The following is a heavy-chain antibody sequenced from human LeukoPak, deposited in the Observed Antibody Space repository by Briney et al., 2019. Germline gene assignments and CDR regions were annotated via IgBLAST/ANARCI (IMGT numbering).Heavy chain of an antibody. CDR2: ISSSSSTI. CDR1: GFTFSSYS. D-gene: IGHD3-10*01. J-gene: IGHJ4*02. Sequence: GGSLRLSCAASGFTFSSYSMNWVRQAPGKGLEWVSYISSSSSTIYYADSVKGRFTISRDNSKNTLYLQMNSLRAEDTAVYYCAKGGPSGTYYLLHYWGQGILVTVSS. CDR3: AKGGPSGTYYLLHY. V-gene: IGHV3-48*01.